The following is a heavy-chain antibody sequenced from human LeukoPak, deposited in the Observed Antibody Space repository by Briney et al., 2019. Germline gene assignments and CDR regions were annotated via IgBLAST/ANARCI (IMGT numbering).Heavy chain of an antibody. Sequence: GGSLRLSCAASGFTFDDYGVSWVRQAPGKGLEWVSGINWNGGSTGYADSVKGRFTISRDNAKNSLYLQMNSLRAEDTAVYYCARRIYDSSGYYYSYYYYYMDVWGKGTTVTISS. CDR2: INWNGGST. CDR1: GFTFDDYG. D-gene: IGHD3-22*01. J-gene: IGHJ6*03. CDR3: ARRIYDSSGYYYSYYYYYMDV. V-gene: IGHV3-20*04.